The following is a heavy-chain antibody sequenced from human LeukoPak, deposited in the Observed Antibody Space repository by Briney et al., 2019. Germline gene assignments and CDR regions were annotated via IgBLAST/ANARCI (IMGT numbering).Heavy chain of an antibody. CDR1: GYTFTSYG. CDR3: ARGAGSEGPSSIEGYYYYYMDV. CDR2: ISAYNGNT. D-gene: IGHD6-6*01. Sequence: ASVKVSCKASGYTFTSYGISWVRQAPGQGLEWMGWISAYNGNTNYAQKLQGRVTMTTDTSTSTAYMELRSLRSDDTAVYYCARGAGSEGPSSIEGYYYYYMDVWGKGTTVTVSS. V-gene: IGHV1-18*01. J-gene: IGHJ6*03.